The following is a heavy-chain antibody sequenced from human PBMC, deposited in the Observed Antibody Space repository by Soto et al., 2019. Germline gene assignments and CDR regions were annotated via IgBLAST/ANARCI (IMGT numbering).Heavy chain of an antibody. D-gene: IGHD1-20*01. Sequence: SVKVSCKASGFTFTSSAVQWVRQARGQRLEWIGWIVVGSGNANYAQKFQERVTITRDMSTSTAYMELSSLRSEDTAVYYCAGTYNSKYYYYGMDVWGQGTTVTVSS. CDR1: GFTFTSSA. V-gene: IGHV1-58*01. J-gene: IGHJ6*02. CDR3: AGTYNSKYYYYGMDV. CDR2: IVVGSGNA.